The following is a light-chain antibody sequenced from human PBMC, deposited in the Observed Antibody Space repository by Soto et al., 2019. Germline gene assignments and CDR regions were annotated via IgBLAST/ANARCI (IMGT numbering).Light chain of an antibody. CDR1: SSDVGAYNY. J-gene: IGLJ1*01. Sequence: QSVLTQPRSVSGSPGQSVTISCTGTSSDVGAYNYVAWYQQHPGKAPKIMIYNVTKRPSGVPDRFSGSKSGNTASLIISGLQAEDEADYYCCSYAGTYTFVFGTGTKVTVL. CDR2: NVT. CDR3: CSYAGTYTFV. V-gene: IGLV2-11*01.